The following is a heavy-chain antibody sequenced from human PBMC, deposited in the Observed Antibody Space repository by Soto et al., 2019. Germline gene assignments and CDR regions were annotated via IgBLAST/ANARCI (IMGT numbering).Heavy chain of an antibody. J-gene: IGHJ4*02. Sequence: PSETLSLTCTVSGGSISSSSYYWGWIRQPPGKGLEWIGSIYYSGSTYYNPSLKSRVTISVDTSKNQFSLKLSSVTAADTAVYYCARHYWGSNWYLESTYFDYWGQGTLVTVSS. V-gene: IGHV4-39*01. CDR2: IYYSGST. CDR3: ARHYWGSNWYLESTYFDY. D-gene: IGHD6-13*01. CDR1: GGSISSSSYY.